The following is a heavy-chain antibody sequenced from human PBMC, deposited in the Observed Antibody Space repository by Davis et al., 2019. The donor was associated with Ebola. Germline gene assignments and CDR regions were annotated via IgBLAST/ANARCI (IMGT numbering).Heavy chain of an antibody. J-gene: IGHJ6*03. CDR3: TRITVFGEEYMDV. V-gene: IGHV3-21*06. CDR1: GFTFNSLS. D-gene: IGHD3-3*01. Sequence: GESLKISCAAFGFTFNSLSMNWVRQAPGRGLEWVSSISSSGTSTYYADSVRGRFTISRDNAKSTLHLQMNSLRAEDTAVYYCTRITVFGEEYMDVWGKGATVTVSS. CDR2: ISSSGTST.